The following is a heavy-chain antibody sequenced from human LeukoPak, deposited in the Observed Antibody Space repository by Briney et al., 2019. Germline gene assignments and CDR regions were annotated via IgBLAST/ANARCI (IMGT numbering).Heavy chain of an antibody. Sequence: PSETLSLTCTVSGGSISSYYWSWIRQPPGKGLEWIGYIYYSGSTNYNPSLKSRVTISVDTSKNQFSLKLSSVTAADTAVYYCARGKLWFGELLSANDYWGQGTLVTVSS. CDR2: IYYSGST. CDR1: GGSISSYY. CDR3: ARGKLWFGELLSANDY. D-gene: IGHD3-10*01. V-gene: IGHV4-59*12. J-gene: IGHJ4*02.